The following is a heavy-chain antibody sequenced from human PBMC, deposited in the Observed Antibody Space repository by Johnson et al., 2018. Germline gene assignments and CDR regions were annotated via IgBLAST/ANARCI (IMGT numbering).Heavy chain of an antibody. D-gene: IGHD2-15*01. CDR1: GGTFSSYA. Sequence: QVQLVQSGAAVKKPGSSVKVSCKASGGTFSSYAISWVRQAPGQGLEWMGGIIPIFGTADYAPRFQGRVTITADETPSTAYMELSSLRSEDTDVYFCARAAEVGPRDAFDIWGQGTMVTVSS. CDR2: IIPIFGTA. CDR3: ARAAEVGPRDAFDI. V-gene: IGHV1-69*12. J-gene: IGHJ3*02.